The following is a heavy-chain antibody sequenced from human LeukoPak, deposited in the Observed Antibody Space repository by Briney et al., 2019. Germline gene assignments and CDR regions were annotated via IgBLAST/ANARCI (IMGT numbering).Heavy chain of an antibody. D-gene: IGHD6-19*01. J-gene: IGHJ4*02. V-gene: IGHV1-18*01. Sequence: ASVKVSCKASGYTFTSYGISWVRQAPGQGLEWMGWISAYNGSTSYAQKLQGRVTMTRDTSTRTVYMEVNSLRSEDTAVYYCARQGTYSSAIGMGYWGQGTLVTVSS. CDR2: ISAYNGST. CDR3: ARQGTYSSAIGMGY. CDR1: GYTFTSYG.